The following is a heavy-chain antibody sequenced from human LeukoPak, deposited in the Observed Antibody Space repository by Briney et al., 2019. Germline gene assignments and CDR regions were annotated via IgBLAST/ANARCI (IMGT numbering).Heavy chain of an antibody. D-gene: IGHD1-26*01. CDR2: INHSRST. V-gene: IGHV4-34*01. J-gene: IGHJ6*02. CDR1: GGSFSGYY. CDR3: ARVLAGGSYYYYYGMDV. Sequence: PSETLSLTCAVYGGSFSGYYWSWIRQPPGKGLEWIGEINHSRSTNYNPSLKSRVTISVDTSKNQFSLKLSSVTAADTAVYYCARVLAGGSYYYYYGMDVWGQGTTVTVSS.